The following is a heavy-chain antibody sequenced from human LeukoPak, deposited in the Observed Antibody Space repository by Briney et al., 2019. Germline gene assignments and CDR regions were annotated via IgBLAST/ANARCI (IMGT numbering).Heavy chain of an antibody. CDR1: GYTFTGYY. CDR2: INPNSGGT. V-gene: IGHV1-2*02. D-gene: IGHD6-19*01. CDR3: VSVAGKGYYFDY. Sequence: ASVKVSCKASGYTFTGYYMHWVRHAPGQGLEWMGWINPNSGGTNYAQKFQGRVTMTRDTSISTAYMELSRQRSDDTAVYYCVSVAGKGYYFDYWGQGTLVTVSS. J-gene: IGHJ4*02.